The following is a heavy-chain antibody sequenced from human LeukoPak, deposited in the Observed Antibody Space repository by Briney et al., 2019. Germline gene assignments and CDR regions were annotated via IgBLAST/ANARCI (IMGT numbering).Heavy chain of an antibody. V-gene: IGHV4-31*03. Sequence: PSQTLSLTCTVSGDSISSGGYYWSWIRQHPGKGLEWIGYIYYGGGTYYNPSLKSRVILSVDTSENQFPLKLSSVTAADTAVYYCARGGMTTVELLVTLGRAIRALDWYFDLWGRGTLVTVSS. CDR3: ARGGMTTVELLVTLGRAIRALDWYFDL. D-gene: IGHD4-23*01. J-gene: IGHJ2*01. CDR1: GDSISSGGYY. CDR2: IYYGGGT.